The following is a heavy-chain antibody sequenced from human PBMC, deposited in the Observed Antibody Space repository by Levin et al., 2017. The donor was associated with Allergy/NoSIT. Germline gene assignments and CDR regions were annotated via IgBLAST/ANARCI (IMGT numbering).Heavy chain of an antibody. CDR1: GGSTRLGGYY. J-gene: IGHJ4*02. CDR3: VRAQAGYVSPFYY. V-gene: IGHV4-31*03. D-gene: IGHD3-9*01. CDR2: IYYSGET. Sequence: SETLSLTCTVSGGSTRLGGYYWGWIRQHPVKGLEWLGYIYYSGETFYNPSVKSRLVLSPDTSWTQFSLKLTSLTAADTAMYYCVRAQAGYVSPFYYWGPGTLDTVSS.